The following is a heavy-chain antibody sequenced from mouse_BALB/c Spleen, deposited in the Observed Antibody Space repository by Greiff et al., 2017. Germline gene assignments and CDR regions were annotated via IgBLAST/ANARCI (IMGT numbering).Heavy chain of an antibody. V-gene: IGHV2-6-5*01. D-gene: IGHD2-1*01. CDR2: IWGGGST. J-gene: IGHJ4*01. CDR1: GFSLTDYG. CDR3: AKHPYGNYDYYAMDY. Sequence: VQGVESGPGLVAPSQSLSITCTVSGFSLTDYGVSWIRQPPGKGLEWLGVIWGGGSTYYNSALKSRLSISKDNSKSQVFLKMNSLQTDDTAMYYCAKHPYGNYDYYAMDYWGQGTSVTVSS.